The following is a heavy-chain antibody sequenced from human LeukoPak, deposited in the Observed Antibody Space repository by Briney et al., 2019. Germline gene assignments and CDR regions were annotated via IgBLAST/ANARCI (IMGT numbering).Heavy chain of an antibody. CDR3: ARDADLYDSSGYYEY. CDR2: ISSSSSYI. CDR1: GFTFSSYS. J-gene: IGHJ4*02. D-gene: IGHD3-22*01. V-gene: IGHV3-21*01. Sequence: GGSLRLSCAASGFTFSSYSMNWVRQAPGKGLEWVSSISSSSSYIYYADSVKGRFTISRDNARNSLYLQMNSLRAEDTAVYYCARDADLYDSSGYYEYWGQGTLVTVSS.